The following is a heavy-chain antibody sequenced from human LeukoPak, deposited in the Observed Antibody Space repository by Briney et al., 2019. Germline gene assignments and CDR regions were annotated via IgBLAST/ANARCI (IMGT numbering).Heavy chain of an antibody. Sequence: GGSLRLSCAASGFTFNYAWMSWVRQVPGKGLEWVGQTVSEIDGGTTDYAAPVKGRFTISRDDSKSTLYLQMSSLKIEDTAVYYCTTDEDWNYARKDVWGQGATVIVSS. V-gene: IGHV3-15*04. CDR2: TVSEIDGGTT. CDR3: TTDEDWNYARKDV. D-gene: IGHD1-7*01. CDR1: GFTFNYAW. J-gene: IGHJ6*02.